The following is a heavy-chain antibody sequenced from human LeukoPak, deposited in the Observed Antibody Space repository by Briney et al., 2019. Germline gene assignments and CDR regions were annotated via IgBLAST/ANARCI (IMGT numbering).Heavy chain of an antibody. CDR3: ARIFDS. CDR2: IFHNGKT. J-gene: IGHJ4*02. CDR1: GGSVSTSDYY. Sequence: PSETLSLTCTVSGGSVSTSDYYWDWIRQTPGKGLEWIGDIFHNGKTNYNPSLKGRVAISIDTSNNQFSLRLPSVTAADTAVYYCARIFDSWGQGTLVTVSS. V-gene: IGHV4-39*07.